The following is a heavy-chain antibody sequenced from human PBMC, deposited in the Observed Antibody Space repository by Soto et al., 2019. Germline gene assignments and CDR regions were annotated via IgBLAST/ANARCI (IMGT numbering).Heavy chain of an antibody. CDR1: GGTFSSYA. Sequence: QVQLVQSGAEVKKPGSSVKVSCKASGGTFSSYAISWVRQAPGQGLEWMGGIIPIFGTANYAQKFQGRVTITADESTSTAYMELSSLRSEDTAVYYCARDAGYYGSGSYYRMDYWGQGTLVTVSS. J-gene: IGHJ4*02. CDR3: ARDAGYYGSGSYYRMDY. V-gene: IGHV1-69*01. D-gene: IGHD3-10*01. CDR2: IIPIFGTA.